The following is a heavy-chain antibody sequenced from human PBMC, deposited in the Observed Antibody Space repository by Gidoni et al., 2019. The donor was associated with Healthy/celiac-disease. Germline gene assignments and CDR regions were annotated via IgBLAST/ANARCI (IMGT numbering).Heavy chain of an antibody. D-gene: IGHD3-3*01. Sequence: EVQLLESGGGLVQPGGSLRLSCAASGFTFSSYAMSWVRQAPGKGLEWVSTISWSGGSTYYADSVKGRFTISRDNSKNTQYLQMNSLRAEDTAVYYCAKDRGGYEIFGVVIIQYYFDYWGQGTLVTVSS. CDR3: AKDRGGYEIFGVVIIQYYFDY. J-gene: IGHJ4*02. V-gene: IGHV3-23*01. CDR1: GFTFSSYA. CDR2: ISWSGGST.